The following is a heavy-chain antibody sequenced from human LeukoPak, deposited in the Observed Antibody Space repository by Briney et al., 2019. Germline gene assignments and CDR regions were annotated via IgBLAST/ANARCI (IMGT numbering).Heavy chain of an antibody. CDR3: ARDSARAGTSLSS. D-gene: IGHD3-10*01. CDR1: GGTFSSYA. Sequence: ASVKVSCKASGGTFSSYAISWVRQAPGQGLEWMGRIIPILGIANYAQKFQGRVTITADKSTSTAYMELSSLRSEDTAVYYCARDSARAGTSLSSWGQGTLVTVSS. J-gene: IGHJ5*02. CDR2: IIPILGIA. V-gene: IGHV1-69*04.